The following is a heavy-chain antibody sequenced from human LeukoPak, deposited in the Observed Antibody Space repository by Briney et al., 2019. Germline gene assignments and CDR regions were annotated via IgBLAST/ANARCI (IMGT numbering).Heavy chain of an antibody. J-gene: IGHJ4*02. CDR3: ARHSLSGTPGPLDY. D-gene: IGHD1-20*01. Sequence: GESLKISCKASGYSFTDYWIGWVRQMPGKCLEWMAILYPGDSDTRYSPSAQGQVTITADKSITNACLQWGSLKASDTAIYFCARHSLSGTPGPLDYWGQGALVTVSS. CDR1: GYSFTDYW. V-gene: IGHV5-51*01. CDR2: LYPGDSDT.